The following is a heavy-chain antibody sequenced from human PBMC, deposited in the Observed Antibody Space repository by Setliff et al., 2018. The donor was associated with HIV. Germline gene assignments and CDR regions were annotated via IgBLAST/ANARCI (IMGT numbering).Heavy chain of an antibody. Sequence: SGPTLVNPTETLTLTCTVSGFSLSNARMGVSWIRQPPGKALEWLAHIFSNDEKSYSTSLRSRLTISKDTSKSQVVLTMTNMDPVDTATYYCARTPTREWFLRAYFDYWGQGTLVTVSS. CDR3: ARTPTREWFLRAYFDY. CDR2: IFSNDEK. V-gene: IGHV2-26*01. CDR1: GFSLSNARMG. D-gene: IGHD3-3*01. J-gene: IGHJ4*02.